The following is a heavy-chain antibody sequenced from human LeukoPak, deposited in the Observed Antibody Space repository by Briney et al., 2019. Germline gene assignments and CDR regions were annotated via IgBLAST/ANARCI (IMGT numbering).Heavy chain of an antibody. D-gene: IGHD3-10*01. CDR3: AKEYLIWFGDFDAFDI. CDR1: GFTFSTYG. J-gene: IGHJ3*02. V-gene: IGHV3-30*18. CDR2: ISYDVSNK. Sequence: GGSLRLSCAASGFTFSTYGVHWVRQAPGKGLEWVAVISYDVSNKYYADSVKGRFTISRDNSKNTLYLQMNSLRAEDTAVYYCAKEYLIWFGDFDAFDIWGQGTMVTVSS.